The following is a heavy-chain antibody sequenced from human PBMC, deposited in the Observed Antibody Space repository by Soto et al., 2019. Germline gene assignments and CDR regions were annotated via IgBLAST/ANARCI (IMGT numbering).Heavy chain of an antibody. Sequence: VKVSCKASGFSFTGYYIHWLRQAPGQGLEWMGWINAHSGGTEYAQKFQGRVTLTRDTSIATAYLTLTSLTSDDTALYYCAKDLTRQLAYWLDPWGQGTQVTVSS. CDR1: GFSFTGYY. CDR2: INAHSGGT. D-gene: IGHD6-6*01. V-gene: IGHV1-2*02. J-gene: IGHJ5*02. CDR3: AKDLTRQLAYWLDP.